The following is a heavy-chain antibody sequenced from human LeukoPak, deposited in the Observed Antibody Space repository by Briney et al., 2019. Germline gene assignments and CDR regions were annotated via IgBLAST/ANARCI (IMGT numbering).Heavy chain of an antibody. CDR1: GFTFSSFA. V-gene: IGHV3-23*01. CDR3: AKSLIVVVPAAIN. Sequence: PRGSLRLSCAASGFTFSSFAMSWVRQTPGEGLEWVSAISGSGGSTYYADSVKGRFTISRDNSKNTLYLQMSSLRAEDTAVYYCAKSLIVVVPAAINWGQGTLVTVSS. J-gene: IGHJ4*02. D-gene: IGHD2-2*01. CDR2: ISGSGGST.